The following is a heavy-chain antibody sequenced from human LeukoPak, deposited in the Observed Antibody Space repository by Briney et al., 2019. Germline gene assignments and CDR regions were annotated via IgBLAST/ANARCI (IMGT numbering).Heavy chain of an antibody. V-gene: IGHV3-30*04. J-gene: IGHJ4*02. CDR2: ISYDGTNK. CDR3: ASGWDVWWAFDY. Sequence: PGGSLRLSCAASGFTFSSYTMHWVRQAPGKGLEWVSVISYDGTNKYYGDSVKGRFTISRDNSKNTLYLQMNSLRAEDTAVYYCASGWDVWWAFDYWGQGTLVTVSS. D-gene: IGHD3-16*01. CDR1: GFTFSSYT.